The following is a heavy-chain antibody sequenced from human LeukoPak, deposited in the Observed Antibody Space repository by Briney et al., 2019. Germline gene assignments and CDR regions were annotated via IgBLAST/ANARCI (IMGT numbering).Heavy chain of an antibody. CDR1: GGSISSSDW. V-gene: IGHV4-4*02. Sequence: SGTLSLTCAVSGGSISSSDWWSWVRQPPGKGLEWIGEIYHSGSTNYNPSLKSRATISVDKSKNQFSLKLSSVTAADTAVYYCARENGGNYFDYWGQGTLVTVSS. D-gene: IGHD4-23*01. CDR2: IYHSGST. J-gene: IGHJ4*02. CDR3: ARENGGNYFDY.